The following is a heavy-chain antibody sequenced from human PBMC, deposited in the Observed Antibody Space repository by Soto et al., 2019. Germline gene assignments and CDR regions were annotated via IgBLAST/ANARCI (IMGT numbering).Heavy chain of an antibody. V-gene: IGHV3-23*01. CDR2: IKGNGDGT. Sequence: GGSLRLSCEASGFIFRNYAMSWVRRAPGKGLEWVAAIKGNGDGTFYVDSVKGRFTISRDNAKNTLYLQMSSLRAEDTAVYYCARDRQYSGYDYSDYWGQGTLVTVSS. J-gene: IGHJ4*02. CDR1: GFIFRNYA. D-gene: IGHD5-12*01. CDR3: ARDRQYSGYDYSDY.